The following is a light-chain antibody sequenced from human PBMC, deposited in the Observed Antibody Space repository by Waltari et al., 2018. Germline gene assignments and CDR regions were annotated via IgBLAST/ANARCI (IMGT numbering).Light chain of an antibody. CDR3: QQYDGIVLT. J-gene: IGKJ4*01. CDR2: GAS. Sequence: EIVLTQSPGTLSLSPGERATLSCRASQSVSSISLTRYQQKPGQAPRLLIYGASSRATGIPDRFSGSGSGTDFALTISRLEPEDFAVYYCQQYDGIVLTFGGGTKVEI. V-gene: IGKV3-20*01. CDR1: QSVSSIS.